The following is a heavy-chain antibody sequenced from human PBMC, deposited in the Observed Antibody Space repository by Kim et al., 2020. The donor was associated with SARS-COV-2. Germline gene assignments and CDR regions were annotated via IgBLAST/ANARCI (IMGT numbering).Heavy chain of an antibody. D-gene: IGHD4-17*01. CDR1: GFTVSSNY. J-gene: IGHJ3*02. CDR3: ARSPTVTTSDDAFDI. CDR2: IYSGGST. Sequence: GGSLRLSCAASGFTVSSNYMSWVRQAPGKGLEWVSVIYSGGSTYYADSVKGRFTISRDNSKNTLYLQMNSLRAEDTAVYYCARSPTVTTSDDAFDIWGQGTMVTVSS. V-gene: IGHV3-53*01.